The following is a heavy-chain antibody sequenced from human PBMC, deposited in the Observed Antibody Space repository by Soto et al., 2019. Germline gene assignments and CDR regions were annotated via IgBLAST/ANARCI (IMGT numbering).Heavy chain of an antibody. CDR1: GFSLSTSGVG. J-gene: IGHJ6*04. CDR3: ARDRQISSSSMYYYYYYGMDV. CDR2: IYWNDDK. V-gene: IGHV2-5*01. Sequence: SGPTLVNPTQTLTLTCTFSGFSLSTSGVGVGWIRQPPGKALEWLALIYWNDDKRYSPSLKSRLTITKDTSKNQVVLTMTNMEPVDKPTYYSARDRQISSSSMYYYYYYGMDVWGEGTTVTDSS. D-gene: IGHD6-6*01.